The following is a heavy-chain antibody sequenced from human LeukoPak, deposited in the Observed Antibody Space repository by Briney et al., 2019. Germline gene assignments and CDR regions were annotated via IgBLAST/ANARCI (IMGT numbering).Heavy chain of an antibody. Sequence: SETLSLTCTVSGYSISSGYYWGWIRQPPGKGLEWIGYIYHSGSTYYNPSLKSRVTISLDRSKNQFSLKLSSLTAADTAVYYCARGSFFDYWGQGTLVTVSS. CDR3: ARGSFFDY. D-gene: IGHD3-16*02. CDR1: GYSISSGYY. J-gene: IGHJ4*02. V-gene: IGHV4-38-2*02. CDR2: IYHSGST.